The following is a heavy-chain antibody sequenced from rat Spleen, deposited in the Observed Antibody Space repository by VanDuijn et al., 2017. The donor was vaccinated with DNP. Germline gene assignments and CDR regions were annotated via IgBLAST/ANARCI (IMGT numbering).Heavy chain of an antibody. CDR3: ARPDY. V-gene: IGHV5-7*01. CDR1: GFTFSDYN. J-gene: IGHJ2*01. CDR2: ISYDGSST. Sequence: EVQLVESGGGLVQPGRSLKLSCAASGFTFSDYNMAWVRQAPKKGLEWVGTISYDGSSTSYRDSVKGRFTISRDNVKSTLYLQMDSLRSEDTATYYCARPDYWGQGVMVTVSS.